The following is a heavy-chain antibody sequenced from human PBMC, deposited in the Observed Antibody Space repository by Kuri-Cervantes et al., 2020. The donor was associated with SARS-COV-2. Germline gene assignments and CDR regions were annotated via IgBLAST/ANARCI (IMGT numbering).Heavy chain of an antibody. CDR1: GFTVSSNY. CDR3: ARDQGGGYCSSTSCYLRTTPEYYFDY. J-gene: IGHJ4*02. Sequence: GGSLRLSCAASGFTVSSNYMSWVRQAPGKGLEWVAVISYDGSNKYYADSVKGRFTISRDNSKNTLYLQMNSLRAEDTAVYYCARDQGGGYCSSTSCYLRTTPEYYFDYWGQGTLVTVSS. CDR2: ISYDGSNK. V-gene: IGHV3-30-3*01. D-gene: IGHD2-2*01.